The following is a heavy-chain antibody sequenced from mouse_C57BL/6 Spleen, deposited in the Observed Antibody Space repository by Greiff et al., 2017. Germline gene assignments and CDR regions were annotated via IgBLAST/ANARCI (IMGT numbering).Heavy chain of an antibody. CDR3: ASPPYYFDY. V-gene: IGHV3-6*01. CDR2: VSYDGSN. J-gene: IGHJ2*01. CDR1: GYSIPSGYY. Sequence: EVKLMESGPGLVKPSQSLSLTCSVTGYSIPSGYYWNWIRQFPGNKLEWMGYVSYDGSNNYNPSLKNRISITRDTPKNQFFLKLNSVTTEDTATYYCASPPYYFDYWGQGTTLTVSS.